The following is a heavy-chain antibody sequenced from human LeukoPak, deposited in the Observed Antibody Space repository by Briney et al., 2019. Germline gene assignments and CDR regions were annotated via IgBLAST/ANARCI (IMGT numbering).Heavy chain of an antibody. CDR3: AKGPTPLSSRGWIDP. D-gene: IGHD6-13*01. CDR1: GFTFSSYA. V-gene: IGHV3-30-3*01. J-gene: IGHJ5*02. Sequence: GGSLRLSCAASGFTFSSYAMHWVRQAPGKGLEWVAVISYDGSNKYYADSVKGRFTISRDNSKNTLYLQMNSLRAEDTAVYYCAKGPTPLSSRGWIDPWGQGTLVTVSS. CDR2: ISYDGSNK.